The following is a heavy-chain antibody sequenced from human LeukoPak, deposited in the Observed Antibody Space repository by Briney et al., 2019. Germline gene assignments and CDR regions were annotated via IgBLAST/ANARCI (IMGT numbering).Heavy chain of an antibody. CDR2: INHSGST. D-gene: IGHD4-17*01. CDR1: GGSFSGYY. J-gene: IGHJ3*02. Sequence: SETLSLTCAVSGGSFSGYYWSWIRQPPGKGLEWIGEINHSGSTNYNPSLKSRVTISVDTSKNQFSLKLSSVTAADTAVYYCARGPAVKAFDIWGQGTMVTVSS. CDR3: ARGPAVKAFDI. V-gene: IGHV4-34*01.